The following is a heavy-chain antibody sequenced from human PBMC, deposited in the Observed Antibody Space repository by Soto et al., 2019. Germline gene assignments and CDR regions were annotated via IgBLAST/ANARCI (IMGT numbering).Heavy chain of an antibody. CDR1: GFTFSSYS. CDR2: ISSSSSYI. D-gene: IGHD6-19*01. Sequence: EVQLVESGGGLAKPGGSLRLSCAASGFTFSSYSMNWVRQAPGKGLEWVSSISSSSSYIYYADSVKGRFTISRDNAKNSLYLQMNSLRAEDTAVYYCARAVAGTDSYYFDYWGQGTLVTVSS. CDR3: ARAVAGTDSYYFDY. J-gene: IGHJ4*02. V-gene: IGHV3-21*01.